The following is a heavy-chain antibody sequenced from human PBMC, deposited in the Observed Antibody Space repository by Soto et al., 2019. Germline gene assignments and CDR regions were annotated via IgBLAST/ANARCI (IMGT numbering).Heavy chain of an antibody. D-gene: IGHD6-19*01. CDR1: GLTISNYA. CDR3: AKDDMDSSGWYYYFDY. CDR2: ISGSGGST. J-gene: IGHJ4*02. Sequence: GGPMRLCCAASGLTISNYAMSWVRQAPGKGLEWVSAISGSGGSTYYADSVKGRFTISRDNSKNTLYLQMNSLRAEDTAVYYCAKDDMDSSGWYYYFDYWGQGTLVTVSS. V-gene: IGHV3-23*01.